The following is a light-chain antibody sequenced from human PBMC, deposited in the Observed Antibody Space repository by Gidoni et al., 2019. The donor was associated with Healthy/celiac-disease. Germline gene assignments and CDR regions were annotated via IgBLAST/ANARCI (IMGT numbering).Light chain of an antibody. J-gene: IGLJ2*01. CDR3: AAWDDSLNGQV. CDR1: SSNIGNNA. CDR2: YDD. Sequence: QSVLTQPPSVSDAPRQGVTISCSGSSSNIGNNAVNWYQQLPGKAPKLLIYYDDLLPSGVSDRFSGSKSGTSASLAISGLQSEDEADYYCAAWDDSLNGQVFGGGTKLTVL. V-gene: IGLV1-36*01.